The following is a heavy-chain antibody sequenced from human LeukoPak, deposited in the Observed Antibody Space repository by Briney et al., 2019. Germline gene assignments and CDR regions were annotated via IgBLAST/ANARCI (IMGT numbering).Heavy chain of an antibody. CDR2: IHPTGTT. CDR3: ARGAGDTAMAY. CDR1: GGSISSNNW. D-gene: IGHD5-18*01. J-gene: IGHJ4*02. Sequence: PSETLSLTCAVSGGSISSNNWWSWVRQPPGKGLEWIGEIHPTGTTKYNPSLKSRVTISVDTSKNQFSLKLSSVTAADTAVYYCARGAGDTAMAYWGQGTLVTVSS. V-gene: IGHV4-4*02.